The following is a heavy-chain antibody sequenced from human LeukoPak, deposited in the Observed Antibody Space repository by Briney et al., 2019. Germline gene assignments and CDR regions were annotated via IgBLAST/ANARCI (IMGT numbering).Heavy chain of an antibody. D-gene: IGHD2-15*01. J-gene: IGHJ4*02. CDR1: GYTFTGYY. V-gene: IGHV1-2*02. Sequence: ASVKVSCKASGYTFTGYYIHWVRQAPGQGLEWMGWINPNSGGTNYAQNFQGRVTMTRDTSISTAYMGLSRLRSDDTAVYYCARAEYCSGDSCYFGDYWGQGTLVTVSS. CDR2: INPNSGGT. CDR3: ARAEYCSGDSCYFGDY.